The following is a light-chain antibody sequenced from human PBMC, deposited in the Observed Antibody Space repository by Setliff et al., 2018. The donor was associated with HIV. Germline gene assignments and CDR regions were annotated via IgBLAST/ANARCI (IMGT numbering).Light chain of an antibody. CDR2: AVS. Sequence: QSALTQPASVSGSPGQSITISCIGTSSDVGGYDFVSWYQQRPGKAPKLIIFAVSERPSGVSHRFSASKSGNTASLTISGLQTEDEANYFCASYRSPATYVFGIGTKVTVL. CDR3: ASYRSPATYV. J-gene: IGLJ1*01. V-gene: IGLV2-14*03. CDR1: SSDVGGYDF.